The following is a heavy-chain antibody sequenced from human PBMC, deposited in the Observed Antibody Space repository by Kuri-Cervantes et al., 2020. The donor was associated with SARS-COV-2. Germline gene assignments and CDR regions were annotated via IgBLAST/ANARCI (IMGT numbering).Heavy chain of an antibody. Sequence: GESLKISCAASGFTFSSYWMSWVRQAPGKALEWVANIKQDGSEKYYVDSVKGRFTISRDNAKNSLYLQMNSLRAEDTAVYYCARDPRNLAIFGVVIKGYYYYGMDVWGQGTTVTVSS. CDR3: ARDPRNLAIFGVVIKGYYYYGMDV. V-gene: IGHV3-7*05. CDR1: GFTFSSYW. J-gene: IGHJ6*02. CDR2: IKQDGSEK. D-gene: IGHD3-3*01.